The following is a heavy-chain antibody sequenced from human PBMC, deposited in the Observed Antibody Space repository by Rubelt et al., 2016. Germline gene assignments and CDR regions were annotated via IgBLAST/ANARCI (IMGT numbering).Heavy chain of an antibody. Sequence: KGLEWVAVISYDGSNKYYADSVKGRFTISRDNSKNTLYLQMNSLRAEDTAVYYCAKNDYGDYAGSFDYWGQGTLVTVSS. D-gene: IGHD4-17*01. V-gene: IGHV3-30*18. J-gene: IGHJ4*02. CDR3: AKNDYGDYAGSFDY. CDR2: ISYDGSNK.